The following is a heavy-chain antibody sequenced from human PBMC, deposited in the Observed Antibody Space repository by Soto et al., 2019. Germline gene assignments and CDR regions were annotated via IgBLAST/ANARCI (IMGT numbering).Heavy chain of an antibody. CDR2: VVPILGTP. Sequence: QVQLVQSGAEVKEPGSSVKVSCKASGGSFETFIMNWVRQTPGRGLEWMGGVVPILGTPTYAERFKGKVKISATRSAGTRHMEVTSLNSEDSGIYYCARNGPYGASRSGMDVWGEGTTVIVSS. V-gene: IGHV1-69*01. J-gene: IGHJ6*04. CDR3: ARNGPYGASRSGMDV. CDR1: GGSFETFI. D-gene: IGHD3-10*01.